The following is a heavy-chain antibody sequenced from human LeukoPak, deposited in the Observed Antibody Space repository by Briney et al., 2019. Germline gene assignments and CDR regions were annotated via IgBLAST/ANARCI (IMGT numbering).Heavy chain of an antibody. Sequence: GRSLRLSCAASGFTFSSYAMHWVRQAPGKGLEWVAVISYDGSNKYYADSVKGRFTISRDNSKNTLYLQMNSLRAEDTAVYYCARDVSYYDSSGYFGYWGQGTLVTVSS. CDR2: ISYDGSNK. D-gene: IGHD3-22*01. CDR1: GFTFSSYA. J-gene: IGHJ4*02. CDR3: ARDVSYYDSSGYFGY. V-gene: IGHV3-30-3*01.